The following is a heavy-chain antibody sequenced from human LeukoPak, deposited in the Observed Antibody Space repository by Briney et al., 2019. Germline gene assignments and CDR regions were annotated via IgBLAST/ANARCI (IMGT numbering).Heavy chain of an antibody. Sequence: GGSLRLPCAASGFTFSSYGMHWVRQAPGKGLEWVAVISYDGSNKYYADSVKGRFTISRDNSKNTLYLQMNSLRAEDTAVYYCAKDSLDIVVVPAAIPHYYYYGMDVWGQGTTVTVSS. V-gene: IGHV3-30*18. CDR2: ISYDGSNK. CDR3: AKDSLDIVVVPAAIPHYYYYGMDV. CDR1: GFTFSSYG. J-gene: IGHJ6*02. D-gene: IGHD2-2*02.